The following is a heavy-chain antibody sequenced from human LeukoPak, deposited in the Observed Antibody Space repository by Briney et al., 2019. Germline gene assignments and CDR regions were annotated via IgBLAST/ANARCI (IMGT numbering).Heavy chain of an antibody. Sequence: GGSLRLSCAASGFTFSNYAMSWVRQAPGKGLEWVSGINGNGGSTHNADSVKGRFTISRDNSKNTLYLQMNSLRAEDTAVYYCARFYANEWELPHWGQGTLVTVSS. CDR3: ARFYANEWELPH. J-gene: IGHJ4*02. D-gene: IGHD1-26*01. CDR1: GFTFSNYA. CDR2: INGNGGST. V-gene: IGHV3-23*01.